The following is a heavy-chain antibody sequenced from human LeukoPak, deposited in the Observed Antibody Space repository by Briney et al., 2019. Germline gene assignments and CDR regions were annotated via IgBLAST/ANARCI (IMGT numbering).Heavy chain of an antibody. Sequence: SETLSLTCAVYGGSFSGYYWSWIRQPPGKGLEWTGEINHSGSTNYNPSLKSRVTISVDTSKNQFSLTLSSVTAADTAVYYCARGFSCSSTSCYLDYWGQGTLVTVSS. CDR3: ARGFSCSSTSCYLDY. CDR1: GGSFSGYY. D-gene: IGHD2-2*01. V-gene: IGHV4-34*01. J-gene: IGHJ4*02. CDR2: INHSGST.